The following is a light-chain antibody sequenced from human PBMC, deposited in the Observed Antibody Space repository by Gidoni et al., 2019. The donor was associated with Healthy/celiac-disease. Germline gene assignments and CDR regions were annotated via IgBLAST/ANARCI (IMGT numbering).Light chain of an antibody. J-gene: IGLJ2*01. Sequence: QPVLTEQPSASGTPGQSVTSPCAGISSNIVSNYVYWYQQLPGTAPKLLISRTNPRHSGVPYRCSRSPSAISASLAFSGLRSEDEAASDCAACDDSLSGPVFGGGTKLPVL. CDR3: AACDDSLSGPV. CDR2: RTN. CDR1: SSNIVSNY. V-gene: IGLV1-47*01.